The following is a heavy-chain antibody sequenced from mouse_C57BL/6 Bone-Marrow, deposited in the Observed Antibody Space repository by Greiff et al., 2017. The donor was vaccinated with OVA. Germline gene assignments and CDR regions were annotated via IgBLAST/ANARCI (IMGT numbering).Heavy chain of an antibody. CDR3: ARENYYFDY. V-gene: IGHV1-59*01. CDR2: IDPSDSYT. J-gene: IGHJ2*01. CDR1: GYTFTSYW. Sequence: QVQLQQPGAELVRPGTSVKLSCKASGYTFTSYWMHWVKQRPGQGLEWIGVIDPSDSYTNYNQKFEGKATLTVDTSSSTAYMQLSSLTSEDSAVYYCARENYYFDYWGQGTTLTVSS.